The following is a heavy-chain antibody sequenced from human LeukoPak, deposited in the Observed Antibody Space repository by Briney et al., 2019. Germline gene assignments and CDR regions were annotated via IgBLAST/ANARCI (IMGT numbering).Heavy chain of an antibody. D-gene: IGHD6-19*01. CDR3: ARETKYSSGWYDY. V-gene: IGHV4-34*01. CDR1: GGSFSGYY. CDR2: INHSGST. J-gene: IGHJ4*02. Sequence: SETLSLTCAVYGGSFSGYYWSWIRQPPGKGLEWIGEINHSGSTNYNPSLKSRVTISVDASKNQFSLKLSSVTAADTAVYYCARETKYSSGWYDYWGQGTLVTVSS.